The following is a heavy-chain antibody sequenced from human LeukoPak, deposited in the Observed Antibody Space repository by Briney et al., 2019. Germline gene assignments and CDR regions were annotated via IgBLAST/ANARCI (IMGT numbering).Heavy chain of an antibody. V-gene: IGHV1-2*02. CDR2: INPNSGGT. CDR3: ARSLYSGSYYRFGY. Sequence: GASVKVSCMASGYTFTAYYMHWVRQAPGQGLEWMGWINPNSGGTNYAQKFQGRVTMTRDTSISTAYMELSRLRSDDTAVYYCARSLYSGSYYRFGYWGQGTLVTVSS. J-gene: IGHJ4*02. D-gene: IGHD1-26*01. CDR1: GYTFTAYY.